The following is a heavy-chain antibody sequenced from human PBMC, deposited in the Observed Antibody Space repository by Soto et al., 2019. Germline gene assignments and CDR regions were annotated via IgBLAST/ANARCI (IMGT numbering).Heavy chain of an antibody. D-gene: IGHD2-15*01. V-gene: IGHV4-34*01. CDR2: INYSGST. CDR3: ARDCSGGSCYLWDAFDI. Sequence: PSETLSLTCAVCGGSFSGYYWSWIRQPPGKGLEWIGEINYSGSTYYNPSLKSRVTISVDTSKNQFSLKLSSVTAADTAVYYCARDCSGGSCYLWDAFDIWGQGTMVTVSS. CDR1: GGSFSGYY. J-gene: IGHJ3*02.